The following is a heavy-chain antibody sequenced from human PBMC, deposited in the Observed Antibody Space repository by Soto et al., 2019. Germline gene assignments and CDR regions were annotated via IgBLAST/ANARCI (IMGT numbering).Heavy chain of an antibody. Sequence: SETLSLTCTVSGGSMSSSRDYWGWIRQPPGKGLEWIGSIYYSGSTYYNPSLKSRVTISVDTSKNQFSLKLSSVTAADTAVYYCARQDIAVALEGLDYWGQGTLVTVSS. D-gene: IGHD6-19*01. CDR1: GGSMSSSRDY. CDR3: ARQDIAVALEGLDY. V-gene: IGHV4-39*01. CDR2: IYYSGST. J-gene: IGHJ4*02.